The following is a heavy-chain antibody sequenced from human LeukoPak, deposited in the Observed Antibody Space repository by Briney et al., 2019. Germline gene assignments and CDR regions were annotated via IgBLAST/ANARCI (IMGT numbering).Heavy chain of an antibody. J-gene: IGHJ4*02. Sequence: ASVKVSCKASGYTFTSYGISWVRQAPGQGLEWMGWISAYNGNTNYAQKLQGRVTMTPDTSTSTAYMELRSLRSEDTAVYYCATGAVAGHNHYWGQGTLVTVSS. CDR2: ISAYNGNT. CDR1: GYTFTSYG. CDR3: ATGAVAGHNHY. D-gene: IGHD6-19*01. V-gene: IGHV1-18*01.